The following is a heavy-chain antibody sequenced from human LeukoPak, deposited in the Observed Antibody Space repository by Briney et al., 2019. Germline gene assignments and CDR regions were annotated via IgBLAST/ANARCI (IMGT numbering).Heavy chain of an antibody. V-gene: IGHV4-59*01. J-gene: IGHJ4*01. CDR1: GGSINSYY. Sequence: SETLSLTCTVSGGSINSYYWSWIRQPPGKGLEWIGYVSDTGSTNYNPSLKSRVTISVDTSKNQLYLKLASVTAADTAVYYCARTTTTFDDWGHGTLVTVSS. CDR3: ARTTTTFDD. D-gene: IGHD4-11*01. CDR2: VSDTGST.